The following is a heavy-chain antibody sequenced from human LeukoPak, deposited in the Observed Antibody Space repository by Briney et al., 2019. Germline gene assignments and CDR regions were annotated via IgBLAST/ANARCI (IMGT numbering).Heavy chain of an antibody. Sequence: AGGSLRLSCAASGFTFSDRAMSWVRQAPAKGLEWVSSINGNGGGSYYIDSVKGRFTVSRDNSENALYLQMNNLRTEDTAVYFCVKGGTADWVGWTHWGQGSLVTVSS. D-gene: IGHD7-27*01. J-gene: IGHJ4*02. V-gene: IGHV3-23*01. CDR2: INGNGGGS. CDR1: GFTFSDRA. CDR3: VKGGTADWVGWTH.